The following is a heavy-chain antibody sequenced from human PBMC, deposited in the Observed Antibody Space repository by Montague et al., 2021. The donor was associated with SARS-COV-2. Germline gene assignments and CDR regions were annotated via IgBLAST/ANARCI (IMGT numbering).Heavy chain of an antibody. J-gene: IGHJ5*02. D-gene: IGHD2-2*01. CDR1: GGTISSDNYY. CDR3: ARDPIVLVAGAVNNCFDH. Sequence: TLSLTCTVSGGTISSDNYYWSWIRQPAGKGLEWIGRDYTSGNTNYNPSLKSRVTMSVDTSKNQFSLKLNSVTAADTAVYYCARDPIVLVAGAVNNCFDHWGQGTLVTVSS. CDR2: DYTSGNT. V-gene: IGHV4-61*02.